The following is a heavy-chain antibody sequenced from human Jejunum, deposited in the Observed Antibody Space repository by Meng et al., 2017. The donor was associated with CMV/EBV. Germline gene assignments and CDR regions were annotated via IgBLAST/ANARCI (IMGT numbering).Heavy chain of an antibody. Sequence: TSFCWGWIRQPPGKGLEWIGSIYYSGDTYYNPSLKSRVTISVDTSKSQFSLKLTSVTAADTAVYYCARRRDSSDWYYYYYYDMDVWGQGTTVTVSS. CDR2: IYYSGDT. CDR3: ARRRDSSDWYYYYYYDMDV. D-gene: IGHD6-19*01. V-gene: IGHV4-39*01. CDR1: TSFC. J-gene: IGHJ6*02.